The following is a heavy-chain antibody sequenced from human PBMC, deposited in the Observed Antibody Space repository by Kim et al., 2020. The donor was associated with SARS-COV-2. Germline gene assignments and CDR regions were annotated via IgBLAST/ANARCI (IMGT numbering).Heavy chain of an antibody. CDR3: ARTVVVVPAAIFNPYYDYYRDV. D-gene: IGHD2-2*01. Sequence: SETLSLTCAVYGGSFSGYYWSWIRQPPGKGLEWIGEINHSGSTNYNPSLKSRVTISVDTSKNQFSLKLSSVTAADTAVYYCARTVVVVPAAIFNPYYDYYRDVWGKGTTVTVSS. CDR2: INHSGST. V-gene: IGHV4-34*01. J-gene: IGHJ6*03. CDR1: GGSFSGYY.